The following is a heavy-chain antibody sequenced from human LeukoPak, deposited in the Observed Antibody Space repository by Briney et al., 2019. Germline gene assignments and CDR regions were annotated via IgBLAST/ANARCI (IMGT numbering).Heavy chain of an antibody. CDR3: ARGDPFRAGWFDP. V-gene: IGHV4-4*02. J-gene: IGHJ5*02. CDR1: GGSISSCNW. D-gene: IGHD6-13*01. CDR2: IHHSGST. Sequence: TSETLSLTCAVSGGSISSCNWWSWVRQPPGKGLEWIGEIHHSGSTNYNPSLKSRVTISVDKSRNQFSLKLSSVTAADTAVYYCARGDPFRAGWFDPWGQGTLVTVSS.